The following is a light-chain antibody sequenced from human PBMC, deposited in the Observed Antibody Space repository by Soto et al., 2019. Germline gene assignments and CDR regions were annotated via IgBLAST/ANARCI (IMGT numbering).Light chain of an antibody. CDR2: DVN. J-gene: IGLJ1*01. Sequence: QSVLTQPASVSGSPGQSIAISCTGSSSDIGAYNYVFWYQQHPGKAPKLMIYDVNNRPSGVSDRFSGSKSGNTASLTISGLQAEDEADYYCSSYTSESPYVLGTGNKVTVL. V-gene: IGLV2-14*03. CDR1: SSDIGAYNY. CDR3: SSYTSESPYV.